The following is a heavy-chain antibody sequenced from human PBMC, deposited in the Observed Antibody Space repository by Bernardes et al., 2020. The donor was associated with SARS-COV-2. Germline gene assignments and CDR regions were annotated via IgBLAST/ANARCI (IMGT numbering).Heavy chain of an antibody. Sequence: GGSLRLSCAASGFTFSSYAMGWVRQAPGKGLEWVASISGLGGIKYYVDSVKGRFAISRDNSKNSVYLQMDSLGAGDTAVYYCAKDYSVIGQAVYYYGLDVWGQGTTVTVSS. CDR3: AKDYSVIGQAVYYYGLDV. CDR1: GFTFSSYA. D-gene: IGHD4-4*01. V-gene: IGHV3-23*01. CDR2: ISGLGGIK. J-gene: IGHJ6*02.